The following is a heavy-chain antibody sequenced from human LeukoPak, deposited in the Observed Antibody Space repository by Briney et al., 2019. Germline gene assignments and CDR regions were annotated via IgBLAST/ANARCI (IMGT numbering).Heavy chain of an antibody. V-gene: IGHV4-61*02. D-gene: IGHD3-3*01. Sequence: SETLSLTCTVSGGSISSGSYYWSWIRQPAGKGLEWIGRVYTSGSTNYNPSLKSLVTISVDTSKNQFSLKLSSVTAADTAVYYCARKKTYYDFWSGYYNPLDYWGQGTLVTVPS. CDR2: VYTSGST. CDR3: ARKKTYYDFWSGYYNPLDY. J-gene: IGHJ4*01. CDR1: GGSISSGSYY.